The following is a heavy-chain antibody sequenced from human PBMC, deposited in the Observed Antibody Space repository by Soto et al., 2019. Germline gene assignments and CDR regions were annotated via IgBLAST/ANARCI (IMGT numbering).Heavy chain of an antibody. CDR1: GGSISSGGYY. J-gene: IGHJ6*02. Sequence: NPSETLSLTCTVSGGSISSGGYYWSWIRQHPGKGLEWIGYIYYSGSTYYNPSLKSRVTISVDTSKNQFSLKLSSVTAADTAVYYCARDSRDRSWGLYYYGMDVWGQGTTVTVSS. D-gene: IGHD1-26*01. CDR2: IYYSGST. V-gene: IGHV4-31*03. CDR3: ARDSRDRSWGLYYYGMDV.